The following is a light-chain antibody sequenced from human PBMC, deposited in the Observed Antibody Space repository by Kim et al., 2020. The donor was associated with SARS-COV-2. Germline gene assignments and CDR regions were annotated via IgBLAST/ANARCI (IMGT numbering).Light chain of an antibody. CDR2: LNSDGSH. J-gene: IGLJ1*01. CDR1: RGHSSYA. CDR3: QTWGTGIRV. Sequence: SARLTSLLRRGHSSYAIAWHQQQPEKGPRYLMKLNSDGSHSKGDGIPDRFSGSSSGAERYLTISSLQSEDEADYYCQTWGTGIRVFGTGTKVTVL. V-gene: IGLV4-69*01.